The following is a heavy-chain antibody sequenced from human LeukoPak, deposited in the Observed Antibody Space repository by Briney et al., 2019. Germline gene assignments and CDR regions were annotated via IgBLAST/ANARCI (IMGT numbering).Heavy chain of an antibody. D-gene: IGHD5-12*01. V-gene: IGHV1-8*02. CDR2: INPNSGNT. J-gene: IGHJ6*03. CDR3: ARGEATYYYYYMDV. Sequence: ASVKVSCKASGGTFSSYAISWVRQAPGQGLEWMGWINPNSGNTGYAQEFQGRVTMTRNTSISTAYMELSSLRSEDTAVYYCARGEATYYYYYMDVWGKGTTVTVSS. CDR1: GGTFSSYA.